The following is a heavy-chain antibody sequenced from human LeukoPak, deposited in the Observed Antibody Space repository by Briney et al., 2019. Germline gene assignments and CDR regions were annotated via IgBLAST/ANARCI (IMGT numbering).Heavy chain of an antibody. D-gene: IGHD3-10*01. CDR1: GFTFSSYG. V-gene: IGHV3-30*18. CDR3: AKVGSITMVRGKRAEFDY. Sequence: GGSLRLSCAASGFTFSSYGMHWVRQGPGKGLEWVAVISYDGSNKYYADSVKGRFTISRDNSKNTLYLQMNSLRAEDTAVYYCAKVGSITMVRGKRAEFDYWGQGTLVTASS. CDR2: ISYDGSNK. J-gene: IGHJ4*02.